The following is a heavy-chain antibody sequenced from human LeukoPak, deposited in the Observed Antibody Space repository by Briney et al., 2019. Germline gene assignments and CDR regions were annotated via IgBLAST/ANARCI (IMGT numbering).Heavy chain of an antibody. J-gene: IGHJ3*02. D-gene: IGHD1-14*01. CDR2: IWYDGSKE. CDR1: GFTFSSYG. V-gene: IGHV3-33*01. CDR3: TRGVGHNPFFDI. Sequence: GRSLRLSCAASGFTFSSYGMHWVRQAPGKGLEWVAVIWYDGSKEYYADSVKGRFTISRDNSKNTLYLQMNSLRGEDTAVYYCTRGVGHNPFFDIWGQGTTVTVSS.